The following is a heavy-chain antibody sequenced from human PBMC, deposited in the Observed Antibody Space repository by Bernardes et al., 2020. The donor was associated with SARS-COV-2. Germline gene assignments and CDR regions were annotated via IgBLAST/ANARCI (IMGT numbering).Heavy chain of an antibody. CDR1: GFTFSMYG. V-gene: IGHV3-33*01. CDR3: AREFDILTGYYLDY. Sequence: GGSLRLSCAASGFTFSMYGMHWVRQAPGKGLEWVALIWYDGSNKDYADSVKGRFTISRDNSKNTVYLQMHSLRVEDTAVYYCAREFDILTGYYLDYWGQGTLVTVSS. D-gene: IGHD3-9*01. CDR2: IWYDGSNK. J-gene: IGHJ4*02.